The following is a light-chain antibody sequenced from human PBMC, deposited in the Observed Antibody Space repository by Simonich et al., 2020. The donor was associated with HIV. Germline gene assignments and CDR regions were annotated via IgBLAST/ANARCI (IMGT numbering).Light chain of an antibody. CDR3: QQYNDWPPWT. V-gene: IGKV3-15*01. CDR1: QSVSSN. CDR2: GAS. Sequence: EIVMTQSPATLSVSSGERATLSCRASQSVSSNLAWYQQKPGQAPRLLIYGASTRATGIPDRFSGGGAGTEFTLTISSMQSEDFAVYYCQQYNDWPPWTFGQGTKVEIK. J-gene: IGKJ1*01.